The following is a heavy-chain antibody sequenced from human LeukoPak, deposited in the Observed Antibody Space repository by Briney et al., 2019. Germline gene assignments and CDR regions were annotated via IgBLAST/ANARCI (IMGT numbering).Heavy chain of an antibody. J-gene: IGHJ3*02. CDR3: ARVGGSSSTLSTFDI. CDR1: GCSVSSYY. CDR2: IYISGST. V-gene: IGHV4-4*07. D-gene: IGHD2-15*01. Sequence: SETLSLTCTVSGCSVSSYYWSWIRQPAGKGLEWIGRIYISGSTNYNPSLKSRVTISVDKSKNQFSLKLNSVTAADTAVYYCARVGGSSSTLSTFDIWGQGTMVTVSS.